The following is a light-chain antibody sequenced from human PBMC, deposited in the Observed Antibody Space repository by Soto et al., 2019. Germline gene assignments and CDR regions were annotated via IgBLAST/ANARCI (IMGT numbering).Light chain of an antibody. J-gene: IGLJ1*01. V-gene: IGLV2-14*01. CDR2: DVS. CDR3: SSYTSSSTYA. CDR1: SSDVGGYNY. Sequence: QSVLSQPPSASGSPGQSVTISCTGTSSDVGGYNYVSWYEQHPGKAPKLMMYDVSNRRSGVSDRFSGSKSGNTASLTSSGLQAEDEADYYCSSYTSSSTYAFGTGTKVPVL.